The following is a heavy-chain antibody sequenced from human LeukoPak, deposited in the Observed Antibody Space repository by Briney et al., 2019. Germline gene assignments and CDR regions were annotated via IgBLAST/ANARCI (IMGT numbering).Heavy chain of an antibody. V-gene: IGHV3-48*03. CDR2: ISSTGSTV. CDR1: GDTFSSHE. CDR3: ARVPGSSGWNYYFDY. D-gene: IGHD6-19*01. Sequence: QAGGSLRLSCAASGDTFSSHEMNWVRQAPGRGLEWVSYISSTGSTVHYADSVKGRFTISRDNAKNSLFLQMNSLRAEDTAVYYCARVPGSSGWNYYFDYWGQGTLVTVSS. J-gene: IGHJ4*02.